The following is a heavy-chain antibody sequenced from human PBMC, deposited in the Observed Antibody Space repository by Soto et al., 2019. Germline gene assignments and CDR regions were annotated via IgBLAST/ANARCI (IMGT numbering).Heavy chain of an antibody. CDR3: ARDLGRYFGYYDAFDF. D-gene: IGHD4-17*01. V-gene: IGHV3-53*02. CDR2: IYSGGST. J-gene: IGHJ3*01. Sequence: EVQLVETGGGLIQPGGSLRLSCAASGFTVSSNYMSWVRQAPGKGLEWVSVIYSGGSTYYADSVKGRFTISRDHSKNTLYLQMNGLRAEDTAVYYCARDLGRYFGYYDAFDFGGQGTMVTVSS. CDR1: GFTVSSNY.